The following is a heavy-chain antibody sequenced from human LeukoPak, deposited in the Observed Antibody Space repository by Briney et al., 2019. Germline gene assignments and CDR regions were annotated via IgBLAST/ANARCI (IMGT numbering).Heavy chain of an antibody. CDR2: ISYDGSNK. V-gene: IGHV3-30*18. D-gene: IGHD3-16*01. CDR3: AKVRGGVDGDY. J-gene: IGHJ4*02. CDR1: GFTFSSYG. Sequence: GRSLRLPCAASGFTFSSYGMHWVRQAPGKGLEWVAVISYDGSNKYYADSVKGRFTISRDNSKNTLYLQMNSLRAEDTAVYYCAKVRGGVDGDYWGQGTLVTVSS.